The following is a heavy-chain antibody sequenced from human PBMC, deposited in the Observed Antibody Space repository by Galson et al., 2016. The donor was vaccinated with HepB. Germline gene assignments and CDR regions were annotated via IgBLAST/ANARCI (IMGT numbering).Heavy chain of an antibody. J-gene: IGHJ4*02. CDR1: GFTFSGYA. Sequence: SLRLSCAASGFTFSGYAMAWVRQAPGKGLEWVSGMSDSDDIYYAPTVKGRFTISRDNSKNTVYLQLTSLRAEDTAVYYCAKDKRGHSNAWYWYFDYWGPGTLVSVSS. D-gene: IGHD6-13*01. CDR2: MSDSDDI. V-gene: IGHV3-23*01. CDR3: AKDKRGHSNAWYWYFDY.